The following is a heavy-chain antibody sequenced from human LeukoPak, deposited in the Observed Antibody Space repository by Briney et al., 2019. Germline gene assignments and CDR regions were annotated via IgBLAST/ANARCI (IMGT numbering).Heavy chain of an antibody. D-gene: IGHD1-7*01. Sequence: GGSLRLSCAASGITVRSNYMSWVRQAPGKGLEWVSVIYSGGNTYYADSVKGRFTISRDNSKNTVFLQTNSLRVEDTAVYYCASSDWNYGALDYWGQGTLVTVSS. CDR3: ASSDWNYGALDY. J-gene: IGHJ4*02. CDR2: IYSGGNT. V-gene: IGHV3-66*01. CDR1: GITVRSNY.